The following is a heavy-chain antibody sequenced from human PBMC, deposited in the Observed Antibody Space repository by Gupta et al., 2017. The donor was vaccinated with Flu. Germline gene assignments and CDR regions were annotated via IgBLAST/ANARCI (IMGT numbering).Heavy chain of an antibody. CDR3: ASLAIGLWFGESSVNVKYYYYDMDV. CDR1: GGSISSSSYY. V-gene: IGHV4-39*01. Sequence: QLQLQESGPGLVKPSETLSLTCTVSGGSISSSSYYWGWIRQPPGKGLAWIGSIYYSGSTYYNPSLKSRVTISVDTSKNQFSLKLSSVTAADTAVYYCASLAIGLWFGESSVNVKYYYYDMDVWGQGTTVTVSS. D-gene: IGHD3-10*01. CDR2: IYYSGST. J-gene: IGHJ6*02.